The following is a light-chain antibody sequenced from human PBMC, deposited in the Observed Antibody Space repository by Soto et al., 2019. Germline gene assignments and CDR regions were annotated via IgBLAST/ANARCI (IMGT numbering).Light chain of an antibody. CDR3: SSYAGTNNLGV. Sequence: QSALTQPPSASGSPGQSVTISCTGTSSDIGGYNFVSWYQQHPAKAPKLIIYEVNKRPSGVPDRFSGSKSGNTASLTVSGLQADDEGDYYCSSYAGTNNLGVFGGGTKLTVL. V-gene: IGLV2-8*01. CDR2: EVN. CDR1: SSDIGGYNF. J-gene: IGLJ3*02.